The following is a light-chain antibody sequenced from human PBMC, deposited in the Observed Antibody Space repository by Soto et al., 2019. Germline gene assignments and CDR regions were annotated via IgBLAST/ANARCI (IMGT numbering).Light chain of an antibody. J-gene: IGLJ3*02. Sequence: QAVVTQPPSVSGAPGQRVTISCTGSSSNIGAGYDVHWYQQLPGTAPKLLISGNSNRPSGVPDRFSGSKSGTSVSLAITGFQAEDQGDYNCLSYDSSLSGWVFGGGTKVTVL. CDR2: GNS. CDR1: SSNIGAGYD. V-gene: IGLV1-40*01. CDR3: LSYDSSLSGWV.